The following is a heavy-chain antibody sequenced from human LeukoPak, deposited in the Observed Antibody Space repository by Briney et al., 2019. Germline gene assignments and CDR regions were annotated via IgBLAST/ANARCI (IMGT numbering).Heavy chain of an antibody. CDR3: AKPPLKGGGY. V-gene: IGHV3-30*02. CDR1: GFTVSSNY. Sequence: GGSLRLSCAASGFTVSSNYMSWVRQAPGKGLEWVAFIRYDGSNKYYADSVKGRFTISRDNSKNTLYLQMNSLRAEDTAVYYCAKPPLKGGGYWGQGTLVTVSS. D-gene: IGHD1-26*01. CDR2: IRYDGSNK. J-gene: IGHJ4*02.